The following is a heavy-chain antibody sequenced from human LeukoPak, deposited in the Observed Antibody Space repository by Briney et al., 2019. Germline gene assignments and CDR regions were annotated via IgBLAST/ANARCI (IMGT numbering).Heavy chain of an antibody. CDR3: AKDRWAYNWNDVSGWFDP. Sequence: PGGSLRLSCAASGFTFSSYGMHWVRQAPGKGLEWVAFLRYDGSNKYYADSVKGRFTISRDNSKNTLYLQMNSLRAEDTAVYYCAKDRWAYNWNDVSGWFDPWGQGTLVILSS. CDR1: GFTFSSYG. CDR2: LRYDGSNK. D-gene: IGHD1-20*01. J-gene: IGHJ5*02. V-gene: IGHV3-30*02.